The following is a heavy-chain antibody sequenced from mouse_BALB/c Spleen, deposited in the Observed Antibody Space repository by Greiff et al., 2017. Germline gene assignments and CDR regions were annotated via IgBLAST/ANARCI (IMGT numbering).Heavy chain of an antibody. J-gene: IGHJ4*01. Sequence: EVHLVESGGGLVKPGGSLKLSCAASGFTFSSYAMSWVRQSPEKRLEWVAEISSGGSYTYYPDTVTGRFTISRDNAKNTLYLEMSSLRSEDTAMYYCAREDGNHYYAMDYWGQGTSVTVSS. V-gene: IGHV5-9-4*01. CDR2: ISSGGSYT. CDR1: GFTFSSYA. D-gene: IGHD2-1*01. CDR3: AREDGNHYYAMDY.